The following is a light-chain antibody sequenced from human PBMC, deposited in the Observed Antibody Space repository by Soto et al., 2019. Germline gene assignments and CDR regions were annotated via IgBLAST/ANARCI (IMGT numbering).Light chain of an antibody. Sequence: DIVMTQSPLSLPVTPGEPASISCRASQSVSNDYVAWVQQKPGQTPRLLIYSVSSRATGIPDRFSGSGSGTDFTLTISRLEPEDFAVYYCQQYGSSPRTFGQGTKVDIK. CDR3: QQYGSSPRT. CDR1: QSVSNDY. J-gene: IGKJ1*01. V-gene: IGKV3-20*01. CDR2: SVS.